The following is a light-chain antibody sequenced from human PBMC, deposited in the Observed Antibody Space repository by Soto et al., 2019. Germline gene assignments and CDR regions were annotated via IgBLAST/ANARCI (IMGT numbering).Light chain of an antibody. J-gene: IGKJ4*01. V-gene: IGKV1-5*01. Sequence: EIQMTQSPSTLSASVGDRVTITCRASQSISTWLAWYQQKIGKAPKLLIYDASTLESGVPSRFSGSGSGTEFTLTISSLQPDDFATYYCQQYLTYSSLTFGGGTKVDI. CDR3: QQYLTYSSLT. CDR1: QSISTW. CDR2: DAS.